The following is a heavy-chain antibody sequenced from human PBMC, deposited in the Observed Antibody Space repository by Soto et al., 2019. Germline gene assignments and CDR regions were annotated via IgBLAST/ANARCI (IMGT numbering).Heavy chain of an antibody. CDR3: ARERPDGARLDP. V-gene: IGHV4-30-4*01. J-gene: IGHJ5*02. CDR1: GGSISSGDYY. Sequence: QVQLQESGPGLVKPSQTLSLTCTVSGGSISSGDYYWSWTRQPPGKGLEWIGYIYHSGNTYYNPSLKSRVTISVDTSKNQFSLKLSSVSAADTAVYYWARERPDGARLDPWGQGTLVTVSS. D-gene: IGHD6-6*01. CDR2: IYHSGNT.